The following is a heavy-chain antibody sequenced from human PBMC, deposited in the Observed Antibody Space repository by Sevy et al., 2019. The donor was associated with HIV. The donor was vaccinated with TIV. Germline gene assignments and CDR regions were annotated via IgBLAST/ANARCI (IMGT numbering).Heavy chain of an antibody. CDR1: NFSISSGYY. J-gene: IGHJ6*02. CDR3: ARQSGGDRLDYYGMDV. D-gene: IGHD2-21*02. CDR2: TYHGGST. Sequence: SETLSLTCGVSNFSISSGYYWGWIRQTPGKGLEWTGNTYHGGSTYYNPSLKSRVAISVDTSTNKLSLRLSSVTAADTAVYYCARQSGGDRLDYYGMDVWGQGTTVTVSS. V-gene: IGHV4-38-2*01.